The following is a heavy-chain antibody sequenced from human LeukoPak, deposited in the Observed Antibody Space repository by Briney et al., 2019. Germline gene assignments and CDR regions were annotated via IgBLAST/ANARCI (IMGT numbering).Heavy chain of an antibody. V-gene: IGHV1-24*01. Sequence: ASVTVSFKVSGYTLTELSMHWVRQAPGKGLEWMGGFDPEDGETIYAQKFQGRVTMTEDTSTDTAYMELRSLRSDDTAVYYCARGSRIAAAGKHYYMDVWGKGTTVTVSS. J-gene: IGHJ6*03. CDR2: FDPEDGET. CDR1: GYTLTELS. CDR3: ARGSRIAAAGKHYYMDV. D-gene: IGHD6-13*01.